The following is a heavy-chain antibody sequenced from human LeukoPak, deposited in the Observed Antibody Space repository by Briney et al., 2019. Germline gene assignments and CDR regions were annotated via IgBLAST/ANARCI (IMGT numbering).Heavy chain of an antibody. CDR2: IRYDGSND. Sequence: GGSLRLSCAESGFTFSTYGMHRVRQAPGKGPEWVAFIRYDGSNDYYADSVRGRFSISRDNSKNTLYLQMSSLTPEDTAVYYCAKDLFTEWLPMDVWGKGTTVTVSS. J-gene: IGHJ6*03. CDR1: GFTFSTYG. D-gene: IGHD3-3*01. V-gene: IGHV3-30*02. CDR3: AKDLFTEWLPMDV.